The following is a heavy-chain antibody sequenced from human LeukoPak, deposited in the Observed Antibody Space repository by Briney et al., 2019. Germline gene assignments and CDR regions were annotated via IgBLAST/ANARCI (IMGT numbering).Heavy chain of an antibody. Sequence: SVKVSCKASGGTFSSYAISWVRQAPGQGLEWMGGIIPIFGTANYAQKFQGRVTITADESTSTAYMELSSLRSEDTAVYYCASSFYDSSGYYVSSYWGQGTMVTVSS. V-gene: IGHV1-69*13. D-gene: IGHD3-22*01. J-gene: IGHJ4*02. CDR2: IIPIFGTA. CDR1: GGTFSSYA. CDR3: ASSFYDSSGYYVSSY.